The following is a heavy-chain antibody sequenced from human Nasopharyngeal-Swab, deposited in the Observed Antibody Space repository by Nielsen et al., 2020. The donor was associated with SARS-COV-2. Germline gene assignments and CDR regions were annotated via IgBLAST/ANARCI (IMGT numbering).Heavy chain of an antibody. CDR1: GGSISSNY. V-gene: IGHV4-59*01. CDR2: MSYSGST. CDR3: ARSLVGVSRHFDY. Sequence: SEILSLTCTVSGGSISSNYWNWIRQPPGKGLEWIGYMSYSGSTNYNPSLNSRVTISLDTSKNQFSLRLSSVTSADTAVYYCARSLVGVSRHFDYWGQGALVTVSS. J-gene: IGHJ4*02. D-gene: IGHD1-26*01.